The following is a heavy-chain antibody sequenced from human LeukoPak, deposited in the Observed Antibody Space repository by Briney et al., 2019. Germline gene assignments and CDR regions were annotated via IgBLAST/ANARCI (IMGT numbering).Heavy chain of an antibody. CDR1: GYSFTRYW. CDR2: IHPGDSDA. Sequence: GESLKISCKVEGYSFTRYWIGWVRQTPGKGLEWMGIIHPGDSDAKYSPSFQGQVTMSADKSISTAYLQWSSLKASDTAIYYCARSPQFYGSGKGMDVWGQGTTVTVSS. V-gene: IGHV5-51*01. J-gene: IGHJ6*02. D-gene: IGHD3-10*01. CDR3: ARSPQFYGSGKGMDV.